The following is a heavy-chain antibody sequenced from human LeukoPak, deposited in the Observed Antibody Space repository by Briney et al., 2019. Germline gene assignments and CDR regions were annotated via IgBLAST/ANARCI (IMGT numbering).Heavy chain of an antibody. Sequence: SETLSLTCTVSGYSISSGYYWGWIRQPPGKGLEWIGSIYHSGSTYYNPSLKSRVTISVDTSKNQFSLKLSSVTAADTAVYYCARQSAAGTNNWFDPWGQGTLVTVSS. CDR1: GYSISSGYY. CDR3: ARQSAAGTNNWFDP. CDR2: IYHSGST. J-gene: IGHJ5*02. V-gene: IGHV4-38-2*02. D-gene: IGHD6-13*01.